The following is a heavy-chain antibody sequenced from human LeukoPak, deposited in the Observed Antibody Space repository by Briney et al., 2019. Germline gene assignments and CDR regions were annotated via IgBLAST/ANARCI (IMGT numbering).Heavy chain of an antibody. CDR3: SRDGSSTPPSHFDN. Sequence: PGGSLRLSCAASGFTFDDYAMHWVRQAPGKGLEWVSGISWNSGSIGYADSVRGRFTISRDNAKNSLYLQMNNLRIDDTALYYCSRDGSSTPPSHFDNWGQGTLVTVSS. V-gene: IGHV3-9*01. CDR2: ISWNSGSI. J-gene: IGHJ4*02. CDR1: GFTFDDYA. D-gene: IGHD2-2*01.